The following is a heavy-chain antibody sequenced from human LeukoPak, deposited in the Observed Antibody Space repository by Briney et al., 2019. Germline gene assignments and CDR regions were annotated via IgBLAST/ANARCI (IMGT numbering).Heavy chain of an antibody. CDR1: GGTFSSYA. CDR3: ARGFSTVTTTSYYYYYMDV. CDR2: IIPIFGTA. Sequence: ASVKVSCKASGGTFSSYAISWVRQAPGQGLEWMGGIIPIFGTANYAQKFQGRVTITADESTSTAYMELSSLRSGDTAVYYCARGFSTVTTTSYYYYYMDVWGKGTTVTVSS. V-gene: IGHV1-69*01. D-gene: IGHD4-11*01. J-gene: IGHJ6*03.